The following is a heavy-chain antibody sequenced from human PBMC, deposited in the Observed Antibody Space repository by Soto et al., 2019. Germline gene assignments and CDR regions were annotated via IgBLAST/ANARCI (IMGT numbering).Heavy chain of an antibody. CDR3: ARVGFWYNWNVTPLRWFDP. CDR1: GYTFTSYG. V-gene: IGHV1-18*01. CDR2: ISAYNGNT. J-gene: IGHJ5*02. D-gene: IGHD1-1*01. Sequence: QVQLVQSGAEVKKPGASVKVSCKASGYTFTSYGISWVRQAPGQGLEWMGWISAYNGNTNYAQKLQGRVTMTTDTTTSTAYMELRSLRSDDTAVYYCARVGFWYNWNVTPLRWFDPWGQGTLVTVSS.